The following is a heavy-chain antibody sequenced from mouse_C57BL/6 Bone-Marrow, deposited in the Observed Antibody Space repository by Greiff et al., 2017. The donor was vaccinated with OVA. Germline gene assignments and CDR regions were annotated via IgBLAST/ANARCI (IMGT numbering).Heavy chain of an antibody. J-gene: IGHJ4*01. CDR1: GYTFTSYW. Sequence: QVQLQQSGAELVRPGTSVKLSCKASGYTFTSYWMHWVKQRPGQGLEWIGVIDPSDSYTNYNQKFKGKATLTVDTSSSTAYMQLSSLTSEDSAVYYCARGVYAMDYWGQGTSVTVSS. CDR3: ARGVYAMDY. V-gene: IGHV1-59*01. CDR2: IDPSDSYT.